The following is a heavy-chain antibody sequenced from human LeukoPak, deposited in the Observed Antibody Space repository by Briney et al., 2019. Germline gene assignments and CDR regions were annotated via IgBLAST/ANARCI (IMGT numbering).Heavy chain of an antibody. Sequence: ASVKVSCKASGYTFTSYGISWVRQAPGQGLEWMGWISAYNGNTNYAQKLQGRVTMTTDTSTSTAYMELRSLRSDDTAVYYCARALTLGYCSSTSCYINWFDPWGQGTLVTVSS. V-gene: IGHV1-18*01. CDR2: ISAYNGNT. CDR1: GYTFTSYG. CDR3: ARALTLGYCSSTSCYINWFDP. J-gene: IGHJ5*02. D-gene: IGHD2-2*02.